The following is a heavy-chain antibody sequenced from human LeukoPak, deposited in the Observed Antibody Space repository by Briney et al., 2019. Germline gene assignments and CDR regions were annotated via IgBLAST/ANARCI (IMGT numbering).Heavy chain of an antibody. CDR3: ARVPRWLGDSHFDY. J-gene: IGHJ4*02. CDR1: GGSIGSGGYY. V-gene: IGHV4-31*03. Sequence: SQTLSLTCTVSGGSIGSGGYYWSWIRQHPGKGLEWIGYIYYSGSTYYNPSLKSRVTISVDTSKNQFSLKLSSVTAADTAVYYCARVPRWLGDSHFDYWGQGTLVTVPS. D-gene: IGHD6-19*01. CDR2: IYYSGST.